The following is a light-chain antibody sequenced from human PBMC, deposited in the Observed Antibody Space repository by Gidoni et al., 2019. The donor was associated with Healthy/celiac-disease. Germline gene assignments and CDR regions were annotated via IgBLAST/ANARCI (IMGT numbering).Light chain of an antibody. CDR3: QQYNNWPPPYT. CDR1: QSVSSN. CDR2: GAS. V-gene: IGKV3-15*01. J-gene: IGKJ2*01. Sequence: EIVMPQSPATLSVSPGERATLSCRASQSVSSNLSWYQQNPGQAPRLLIYGASTRATVIPGRFSGSGSGTEFTLTISSLQSEDFAVYYCQQYNNWPPPYTFGQGTKLEIK.